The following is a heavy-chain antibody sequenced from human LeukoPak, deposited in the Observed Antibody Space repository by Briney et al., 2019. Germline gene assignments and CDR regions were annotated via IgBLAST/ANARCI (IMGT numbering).Heavy chain of an antibody. V-gene: IGHV3-21*01. Sequence: GGSLRLSCAASGFTFSSYSMNWVRQAPGKGLEWVSSISSSSSYIYYADSVKGRFTISRDNAKNSLYLQMNSLRAEDTAVYYCARDSLLEKLLWFGESPDYWGQGTLVTVSS. J-gene: IGHJ4*02. CDR2: ISSSSSYI. CDR3: ARDSLLEKLLWFGESPDY. CDR1: GFTFSSYS. D-gene: IGHD3-10*01.